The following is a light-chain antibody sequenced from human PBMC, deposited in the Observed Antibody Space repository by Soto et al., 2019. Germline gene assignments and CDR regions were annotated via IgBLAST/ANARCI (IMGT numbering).Light chain of an antibody. CDR1: QGISNY. CDR3: QKYNNAPRT. J-gene: IGKJ1*01. V-gene: IGKV1-27*01. CDR2: AAS. Sequence: DIQMTQSPSSLSASVGDTVTITCRASQGISNYLAWYQQKPGQVPNLLIYAASTLQSGVPSRFSGSGSGTDFTLTISSPRPEDVATYYCQKYNNAPRTFDQGTKVEI.